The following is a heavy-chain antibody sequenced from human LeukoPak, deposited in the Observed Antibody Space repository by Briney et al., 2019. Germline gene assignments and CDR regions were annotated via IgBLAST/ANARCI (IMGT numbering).Heavy chain of an antibody. J-gene: IGHJ5*02. V-gene: IGHV1-2*06. CDR2: INPNSGGT. D-gene: IGHD4-17*01. CDR3: ARGTRTTVTTYWFDP. Sequence: PWASVKVSCTASGYTFTGYYMHWVRQAPGQGLEWMGRINPNSGGTNYAQKFQGRVTMTRDTSISTAYMELSRLRSDDAAVYYCARGTRTTVTTYWFDPWGQGTLVTVSS. CDR1: GYTFTGYY.